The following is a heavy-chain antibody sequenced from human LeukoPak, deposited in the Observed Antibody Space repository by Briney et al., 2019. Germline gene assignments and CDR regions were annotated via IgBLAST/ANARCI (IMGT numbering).Heavy chain of an antibody. CDR3: ARREGRSASPFFFDS. Sequence: ASVKVSCKASGYSFTKYGLNWVRQAPGQGLQWMGWISCYNGHTHYAQNFQGRVTMTTDTSTNTAYMESRGLRSEDTAIYYCARREGRSASPFFFDSWGQGTLVTVSS. V-gene: IGHV1-18*01. D-gene: IGHD6-6*01. J-gene: IGHJ4*02. CDR1: GYSFTKYG. CDR2: ISCYNGHT.